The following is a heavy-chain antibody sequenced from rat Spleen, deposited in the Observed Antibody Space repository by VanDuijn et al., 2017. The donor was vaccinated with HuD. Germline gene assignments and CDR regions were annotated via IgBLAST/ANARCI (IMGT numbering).Heavy chain of an antibody. CDR1: GFTFSDYG. J-gene: IGHJ3*01. Sequence: EVQLVESGGGLVQPGRSMKLSCADSGFTFSDYGMAWVLQAPTKGLEWVATIIYDGSSTYYRDSVKGRFTISRDNAKSTLYLQMDSLRSEDTATYYCARHGDNYGWFAYWGQGTLVTVSS. CDR2: IIYDGSST. V-gene: IGHV5-17*01. D-gene: IGHD1-10*01. CDR3: ARHGDNYGWFAY.